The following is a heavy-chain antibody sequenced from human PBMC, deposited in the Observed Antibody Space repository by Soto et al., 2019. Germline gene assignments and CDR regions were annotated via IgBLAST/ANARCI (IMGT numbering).Heavy chain of an antibody. J-gene: IGHJ4*02. V-gene: IGHV4-39*01. Sequence: QLQLQESGPGLVKPSETLSLTCTVSGGSISSSSYYWGWIRQPPGKGLEWIGSIYYSGSTYYNPSLKSRVTLSVDTSKNQFSLKLSSVTAADTAVYYCASQGRQRGQFDYWGQGTLVTVSS. D-gene: IGHD6-25*01. CDR1: GGSISSSSYY. CDR3: ASQGRQRGQFDY. CDR2: IYYSGST.